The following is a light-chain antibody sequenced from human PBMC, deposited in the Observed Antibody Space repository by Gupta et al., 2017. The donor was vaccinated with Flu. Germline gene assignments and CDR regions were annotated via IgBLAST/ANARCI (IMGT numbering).Light chain of an antibody. J-gene: IGKJ2*01. CDR3: QQSDSTPYI. V-gene: IGKV1-39*01. Sequence: DIQMTQYPSSLSASVGDRVTITCRAGQSITNYLTWYQQEPGKAPKLLIYDASSLQSGVPSRFSGSGSGTDFTLTISRLQPEDFATYYCQQSDSTPYIFGQGTKLEIK. CDR1: QSITNY. CDR2: DAS.